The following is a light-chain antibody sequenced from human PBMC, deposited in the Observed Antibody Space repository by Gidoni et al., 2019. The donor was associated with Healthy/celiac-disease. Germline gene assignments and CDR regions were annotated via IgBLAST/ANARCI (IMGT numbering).Light chain of an antibody. J-gene: IGKJ2*01. V-gene: IGKV3-15*01. CDR3: QQYNNGPT. CDR2: GAS. CDR1: QSVSSN. Sequence: EIVMTQSPSTLSVSPGERATLSCRASQSVSSNLACYQQKPGQAPRLLIYGASTRATGSPARFSGSGSGTEFTLTISSLQSEDFAVYYCQQYNNGPTFGQGTKLEIK.